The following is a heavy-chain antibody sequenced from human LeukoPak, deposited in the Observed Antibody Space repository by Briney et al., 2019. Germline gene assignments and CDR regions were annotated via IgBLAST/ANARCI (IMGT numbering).Heavy chain of an antibody. V-gene: IGHV4-39*01. J-gene: IGHJ3*02. D-gene: IGHD1-26*01. CDR2: IYYSGST. CDR1: GGSISSSSYY. Sequence: PSETLSLTCTVSGGSISSSSYYWGWIRQPPGKGLEWIGSIYYSGSTYYNPSLKSRVTISVDTSKNQFSLKLSSVTAADTAVYYCARGGSHVSAFDIWGQGTMVTVSS. CDR3: ARGGSHVSAFDI.